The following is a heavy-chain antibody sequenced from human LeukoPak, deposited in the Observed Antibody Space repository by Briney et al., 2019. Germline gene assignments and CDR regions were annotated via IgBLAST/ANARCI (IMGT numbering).Heavy chain of an antibody. Sequence: GGSLRLSCAASGFIFSSYSMNWVRQAPGKGLEWVASISDGSSHIHYADSVQGRFTIFRDNFKNPLHLQMNSLRAEDTAVYYCARGGDYRNYAMYSRNDFWGRGTLVTVSS. V-gene: IGHV3-21*01. CDR3: ARGGDYRNYAMYSRNDF. CDR1: GFIFSSYS. CDR2: ISDGSSHI. D-gene: IGHD4-11*01. J-gene: IGHJ4*02.